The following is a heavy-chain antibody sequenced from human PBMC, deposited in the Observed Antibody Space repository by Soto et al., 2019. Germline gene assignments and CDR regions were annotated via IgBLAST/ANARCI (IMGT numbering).Heavy chain of an antibody. CDR1: GGTFSSYA. CDR2: LIPIFGTA. J-gene: IGHJ4*02. Sequence: QVQLVQSGAEVKKPGSSVKVSCKASGGTFSSYAISWVRQAPGQGLEWMGGLIPIFGTANYAQKFQGRVTITADEATSTAYMELSSLRSEDTAVYYCAVTAAGISATFDYWGQGTLVTVSS. CDR3: AVTAAGISATFDY. D-gene: IGHD6-13*01. V-gene: IGHV1-69*01.